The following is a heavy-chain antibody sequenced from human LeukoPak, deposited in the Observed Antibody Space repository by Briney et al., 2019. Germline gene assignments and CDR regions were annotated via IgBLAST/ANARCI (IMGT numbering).Heavy chain of an antibody. CDR2: ISSGSTYI. V-gene: IGHV3-21*01. CDR1: GFTFSGYS. CDR3: ASGPAVAGPGDY. J-gene: IGHJ4*02. Sequence: GGSLRLSCAASGFTFSGYSMKWVRQAPGKGLEWVSSISSGSTYIYYADSVKGRFTISRDNAKNSLYLQMNSLRAEDTAVYYCASGPAVAGPGDYWGQGTLVTVSS. D-gene: IGHD6-19*01.